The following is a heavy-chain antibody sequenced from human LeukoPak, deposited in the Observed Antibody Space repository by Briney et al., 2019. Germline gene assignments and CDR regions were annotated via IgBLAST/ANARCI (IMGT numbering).Heavy chain of an antibody. CDR2: IKQDGGET. V-gene: IGHV3-7*03. J-gene: IGHJ4*02. CDR1: GFTFSSYW. Sequence: GGSLRLSCSASGFTFSSYWMSWVRQAPGKGLEWVANIKQDGGETFYVDSVKGRFTISRDNAKNSLYLQMNSLRAEDTAVYYCATDRHYDILTGYYNVMGYWGQGTLVTVSS. D-gene: IGHD3-9*01. CDR3: ATDRHYDILTGYYNVMGY.